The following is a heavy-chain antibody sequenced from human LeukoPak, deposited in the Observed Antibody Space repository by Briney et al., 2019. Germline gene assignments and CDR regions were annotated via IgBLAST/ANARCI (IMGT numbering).Heavy chain of an antibody. CDR3: ARHNSYYYGPDY. CDR2: IYYSGSS. J-gene: IGHJ4*02. Sequence: SETLSLTCTVSGGSIRSYYWSWIRQPPGKGLEWIGYIYYSGSSNYNPSLNSRVTISVDTSKNQFSLKLSSVTAADTAVYYCARHNSYYYGPDYRGQGTLVTVSS. CDR1: GGSIRSYY. D-gene: IGHD3-10*01. V-gene: IGHV4-59*08.